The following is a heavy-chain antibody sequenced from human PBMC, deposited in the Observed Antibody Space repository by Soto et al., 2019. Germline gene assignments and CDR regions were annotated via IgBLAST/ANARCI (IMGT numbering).Heavy chain of an antibody. CDR1: GGTFSSYA. J-gene: IGHJ6*02. Sequence: QVQLVQSGAEVKKPGSSVKVSCKASGGTFSSYAISWVRQAPGQGLEWMGGIIPIFGTANYAQKFQGRVTITADESTSTAYMELISLRSEDTAVYYCARAERVVAATEYYYYYGMDVWGQGTTVTVSS. V-gene: IGHV1-69*01. CDR3: ARAERVVAATEYYYYYGMDV. CDR2: IIPIFGTA. D-gene: IGHD2-15*01.